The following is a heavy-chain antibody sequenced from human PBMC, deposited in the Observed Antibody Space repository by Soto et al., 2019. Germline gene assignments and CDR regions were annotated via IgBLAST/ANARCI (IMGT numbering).Heavy chain of an antibody. Sequence: EVPLVESGGGFIYPGGSLRLSCSASDLTISNASMNWVRQAPGKGLEWVGRIKTNTKGGTTDYAAAVKGRFTVSRDDSKNTLYLQMNSLKTEDTAVYYCTTGSVEGVWGQGTTVTVSS. CDR3: TTGSVEGV. J-gene: IGHJ6*02. D-gene: IGHD2-15*01. CDR2: IKTNTKGGTT. V-gene: IGHV3-15*07. CDR1: DLTISNAS.